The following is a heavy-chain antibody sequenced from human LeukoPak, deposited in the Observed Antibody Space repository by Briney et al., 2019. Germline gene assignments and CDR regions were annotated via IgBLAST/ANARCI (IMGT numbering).Heavy chain of an antibody. Sequence: GGSLRLSCAASGFTFNTYSMNWVRQAPGKGLEWVSSIRSSSSYIYYADSVKGRFTVSRDNAKNSLYLQMGSLRAEDMAVYYCARTSIAAREADYWGQGTLVTVSS. J-gene: IGHJ4*02. D-gene: IGHD6-6*01. CDR1: GFTFNTYS. CDR3: ARTSIAAREADY. CDR2: IRSSSSYI. V-gene: IGHV3-21*01.